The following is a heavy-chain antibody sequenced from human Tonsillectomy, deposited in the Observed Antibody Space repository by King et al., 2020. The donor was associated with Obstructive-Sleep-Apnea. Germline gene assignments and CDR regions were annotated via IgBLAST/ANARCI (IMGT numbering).Heavy chain of an antibody. D-gene: IGHD3-3*01. CDR3: TRPLYDFWSGSPTHY. J-gene: IGHJ4*02. V-gene: IGHV3-49*03. CDR2: IRSKAYGGTT. Sequence: VQLVESGGGLVQPGRSLRLSCTASGFTFGDYAMSWFRQAPGKGLEWVGFIRSKAYGGTTEYAASVKGRFTISRDDSKSIAYLQMNSLKTEDTAVYYCTRPLYDFWSGSPTHYWGKGTLVTVSS. CDR1: GFTFGDYA.